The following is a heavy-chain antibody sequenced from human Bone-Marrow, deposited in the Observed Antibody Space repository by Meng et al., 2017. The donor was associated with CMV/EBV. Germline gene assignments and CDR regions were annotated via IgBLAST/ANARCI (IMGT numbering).Heavy chain of an antibody. D-gene: IGHD1-26*01. CDR2: IYHSGST. CDR1: GYSISSGYY. Sequence: SETLSLTCTVSGYSISSGYYWGWIRQPPGKGLEWIGSIYHSGSTYYNPSLKSRVTISVDTSKNQFSLKRSSVTAADTAVYYCARDQPRNWELHGVGFDYWGQGTLVTVSS. CDR3: ARDQPRNWELHGVGFDY. J-gene: IGHJ4*02. V-gene: IGHV4-38-2*02.